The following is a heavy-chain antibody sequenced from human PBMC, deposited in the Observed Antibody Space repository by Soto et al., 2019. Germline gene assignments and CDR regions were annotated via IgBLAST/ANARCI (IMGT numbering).Heavy chain of an antibody. CDR2: INPNNGGT. Sequence: QVHLVQSGAEVKKPGASVKVSCKASGYSFTGNSMHWVRQAPGQGLEWMGWINPNNGGTNYAQKFQGRVTMTRDTFIITAYMDLSRLRSDDTAVFYCAMQSGGVVYWGQGTLVTVSS. J-gene: IGHJ4*02. D-gene: IGHD3-3*01. V-gene: IGHV1-2*02. CDR1: GYSFTGNS. CDR3: AMQSGGVVY.